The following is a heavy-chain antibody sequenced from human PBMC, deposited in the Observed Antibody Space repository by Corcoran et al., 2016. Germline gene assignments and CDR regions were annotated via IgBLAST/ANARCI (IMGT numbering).Heavy chain of an antibody. CDR2: IYYSVST. J-gene: IGHJ3*02. V-gene: IGHV4-39*01. Sequence: QLQLQESGPGLVKPSETLSLTCTVSGGSISSSSYYWGWIRQPPGKGLEWIGSIYYSVSTYYNPSLKSRVTISGDTSKNQFSLKLSSVTAADTAGYYCARHVTGTPQYPTDAFDIWGQETMVTVSS. CDR3: ARHVTGTPQYPTDAFDI. CDR1: GGSISSSSYY. D-gene: IGHD1-20*01.